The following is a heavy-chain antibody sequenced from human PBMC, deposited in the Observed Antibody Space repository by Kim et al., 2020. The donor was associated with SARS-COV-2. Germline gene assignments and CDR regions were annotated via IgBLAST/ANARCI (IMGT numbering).Heavy chain of an antibody. CDR1: GDSISSYY. CDR3: AKHTSGGYFLS. V-gene: IGHV4-59*08. Sequence: SETLTLTCTVSGDSISSYYWSWIRQRPGTGLEWIGHISYRGSTNYNPSLRSRVTISLDMSKNQVSLKLTSVTAPDTATYYCAKHTSGGYFLSWGQGTLVTVSS. J-gene: IGHJ4*02. D-gene: IGHD1-26*01. CDR2: ISYRGST.